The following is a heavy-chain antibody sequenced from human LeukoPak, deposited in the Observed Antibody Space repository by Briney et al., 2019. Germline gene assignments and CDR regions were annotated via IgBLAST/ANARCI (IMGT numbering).Heavy chain of an antibody. CDR1: GFTVSGNY. V-gene: IGHV3-53*01. D-gene: IGHD6-19*01. CDR2: IYSGGNT. CDR3: ARDLVKAVAGTGD. Sequence: GGFLRLSCAASGFTVSGNYMSWVRQTPGKGLEWISVIYSGGNTYYADSVKGRFTISRDNSKNALYLQMNSLRVEDTAMYYCARDLVKAVAGTGDWGQGTLVTVSS. J-gene: IGHJ4*02.